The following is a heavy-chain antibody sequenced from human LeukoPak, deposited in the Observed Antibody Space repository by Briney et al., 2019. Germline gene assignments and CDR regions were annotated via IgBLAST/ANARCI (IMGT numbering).Heavy chain of an antibody. D-gene: IGHD6-6*01. Sequence: YWIGWVRQMPGKGLEWIGYIYYSGSTYYNLSLKSRVTISVDTSKNQFSLKLNSVTAADTAVYYCARDLRSSSSSGINYYGMDVWGQGTTVTVSS. V-gene: IGHV4-31*02. CDR3: ARDLRSSSSSGINYYGMDV. J-gene: IGHJ6*02. CDR1: Y. CDR2: IYYSGST.